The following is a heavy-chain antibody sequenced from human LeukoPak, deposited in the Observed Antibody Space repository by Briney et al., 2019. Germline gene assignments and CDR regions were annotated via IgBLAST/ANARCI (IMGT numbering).Heavy chain of an antibody. D-gene: IGHD4-17*01. Sequence: PSETLSLTCAVYGGSFSGYYWSWIRQPPGKGLEWIGEINHSGSTNYNPSLKSRVTISVDTSKNQCSLKLSSVTAADTAVYYCATLSGDYDDYWGQGTLVTVSS. CDR2: INHSGST. J-gene: IGHJ4*02. CDR1: GGSFSGYY. CDR3: ATLSGDYDDY. V-gene: IGHV4-34*01.